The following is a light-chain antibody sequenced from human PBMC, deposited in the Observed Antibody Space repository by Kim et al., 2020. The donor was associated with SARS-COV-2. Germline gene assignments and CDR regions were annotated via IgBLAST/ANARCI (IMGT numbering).Light chain of an antibody. V-gene: IGLV3-21*01. J-gene: IGLJ2*01. CDR1: NFGSKT. CDR3: QVWDSSSDQPV. Sequence: APGETARIACGGTNFGSKTVHWYQRKPGHVPVVVSYFDRDRPSGIPERFSGSNSGNTAPLSICRVEAGDEADYYCQVWDSSSDQPVFGGGTQLTVL. CDR2: FDR.